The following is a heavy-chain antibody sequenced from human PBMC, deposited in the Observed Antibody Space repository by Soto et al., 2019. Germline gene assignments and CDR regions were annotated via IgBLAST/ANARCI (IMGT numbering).Heavy chain of an antibody. Sequence: ASVKVSCKVSGYTLTELSMHWVRQAPGKGLEWMGGFDPEDGETIYAQKFQGRVTMTEDTSTDTAYMELSSLRSEDTAVYYCATAYKRLRSGELSLLAFDIWGQGTMVTVSS. D-gene: IGHD3-16*02. V-gene: IGHV1-24*01. J-gene: IGHJ3*02. CDR1: GYTLTELS. CDR2: FDPEDGET. CDR3: ATAYKRLRSGELSLLAFDI.